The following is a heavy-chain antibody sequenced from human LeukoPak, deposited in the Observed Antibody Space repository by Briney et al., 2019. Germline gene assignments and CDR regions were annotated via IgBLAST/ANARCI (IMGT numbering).Heavy chain of an antibody. Sequence: SETLSLTCTVPGGSISSYYWSWIRQPPGPGLEWIGYIYYSGSTNYNPSLKSRVTISVDTSKNQFSLKLSSVTAADTAVYYCARVGGYCSSTSCYGGIDPWGQGTLVTVSS. D-gene: IGHD2-2*01. CDR1: GGSISSYY. V-gene: IGHV4-59*01. J-gene: IGHJ5*02. CDR2: IYYSGST. CDR3: ARVGGYCSSTSCYGGIDP.